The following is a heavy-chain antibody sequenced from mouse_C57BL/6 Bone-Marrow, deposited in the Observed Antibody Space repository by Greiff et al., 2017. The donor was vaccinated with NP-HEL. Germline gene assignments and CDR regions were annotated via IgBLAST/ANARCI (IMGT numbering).Heavy chain of an antibody. D-gene: IGHD2-1*01. CDR2: IRSKSNNYAT. J-gene: IGHJ2*01. Sequence: VQLQQSGGGLVQPKGSLKLSCAASGFSFNTYAMNWVRQAPGKGLEWVARIRSKSNNYATYYADSVKDRFTISRDDSESMLYLQMNNLKTEDTAMYYCVRQGGNPYYFDYWGQGTTLTVSS. V-gene: IGHV10-1*01. CDR1: GFSFNTYA. CDR3: VRQGGNPYYFDY.